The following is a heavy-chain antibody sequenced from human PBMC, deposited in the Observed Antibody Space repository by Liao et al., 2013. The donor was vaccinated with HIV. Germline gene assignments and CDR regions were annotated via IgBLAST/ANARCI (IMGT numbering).Heavy chain of an antibody. Sequence: QVQLQESGPGLVKPSETLSLTCTVSGGSISSYYWSWIRQPAGKGLEWIGRIYTSGSTNYNPSLKSRVTMSVDTSKNQFSLKLSSVTAADTAVYYCARSPTYYDFWSGYYHWYFDLWGRGTLVTVSS. D-gene: IGHD3-3*01. CDR1: GGSISSYY. V-gene: IGHV4-4*07. J-gene: IGHJ2*01. CDR2: IYTSGST. CDR3: ARSPTYYDFWSGYYHWYFDL.